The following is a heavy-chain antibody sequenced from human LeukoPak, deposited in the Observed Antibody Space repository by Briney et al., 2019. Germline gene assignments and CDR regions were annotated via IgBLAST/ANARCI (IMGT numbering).Heavy chain of an antibody. CDR2: IYYSGPT. V-gene: IGHV4-39*07. J-gene: IGHJ6*03. D-gene: IGHD2-21*01. Sequence: SETLSLTCTVSGGSLNIINYYWGWIRQPPGKGLEWIGNIYYSGPTYYNPSLKSRVTISIDTSKNQFSLKLSSVTAADTAVYYCARGTLGVKYYYMDVWGKGTTVTISS. CDR1: GGSLNIINYY. CDR3: ARGTLGVKYYYMDV.